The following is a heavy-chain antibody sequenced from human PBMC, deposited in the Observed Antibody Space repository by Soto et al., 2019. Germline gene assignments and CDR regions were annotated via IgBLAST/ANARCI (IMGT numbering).Heavy chain of an antibody. CDR1: GYTFTSYA. CDR2: INAGNGNT. Sequence: ASVKVSCKASGYTFTSYAMHWVRQSPGQRLEWMGWINAGNGNTKYSQKFQGRVTITRDTSASTAYMELSSLRSGDTAVYYCARDSRYDFWSGYYTNDAFDIWGQGTMVTVSS. D-gene: IGHD3-3*01. CDR3: ARDSRYDFWSGYYTNDAFDI. V-gene: IGHV1-3*01. J-gene: IGHJ3*02.